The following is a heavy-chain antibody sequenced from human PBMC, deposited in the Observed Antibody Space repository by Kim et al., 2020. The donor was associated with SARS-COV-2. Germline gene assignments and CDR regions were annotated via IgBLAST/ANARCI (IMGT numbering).Heavy chain of an antibody. D-gene: IGHD4-17*01. V-gene: IGHV4-39*07. Sequence: SETLSLTCTVSGDSISSSSYYWAWIRQPPGKELEWIGSIFCSGSTSYKPSLGSRVTMSLDTSKNQFSLSLTSVTAADTAVYYCAKDRYSDDTGYYFDNWG. J-gene: IGHJ4*01. CDR3: AKDRYSDDTGYYFDN. CDR1: GDSISSSSYY. CDR2: IFCSGST.